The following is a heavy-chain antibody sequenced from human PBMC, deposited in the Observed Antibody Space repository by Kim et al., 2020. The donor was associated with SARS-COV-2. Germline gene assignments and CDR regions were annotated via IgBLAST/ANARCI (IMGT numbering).Heavy chain of an antibody. CDR2: SSTI. D-gene: IGHD2-21*01. J-gene: IGHJ6*02. Sequence: SSTIYYAHSVKGRFPISRDNAKNPLFLQMNSLGDEDTAVYYCARDAIGDVWGQGTTVTVSS. V-gene: IGHV3-48*02. CDR3: ARDAIGDV.